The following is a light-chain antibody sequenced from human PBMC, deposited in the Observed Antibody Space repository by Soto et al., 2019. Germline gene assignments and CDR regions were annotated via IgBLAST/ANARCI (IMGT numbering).Light chain of an antibody. Sequence: DIVVTQSPVTLSLSPGARATLSCRASQSIGTYLGWYPQNPGRAPRLLIYDASKRATGIPARFSGSGSGTDFTLTINSLEPEDFAVYYCQLRYNWPPMWTFGQGTKVDIK. CDR1: QSIGTY. CDR3: QLRYNWPPMWT. CDR2: DAS. V-gene: IGKV3-11*01. J-gene: IGKJ1*01.